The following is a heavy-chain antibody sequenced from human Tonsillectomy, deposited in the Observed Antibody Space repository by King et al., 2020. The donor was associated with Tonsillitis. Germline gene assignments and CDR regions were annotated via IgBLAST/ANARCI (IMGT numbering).Heavy chain of an antibody. CDR3: ARDLRRDLYGMDV. J-gene: IGHJ6*04. V-gene: IGHV3-30-3*01. CDR2: ISYDGSNK. Sequence: QLVQSGGGVVQPGRSLRLSCAASGFTFSSYAMHWVRQAPGKGLEWVAVISYDGSNKYYADSVKGRFTISRDNSKNTLYLQMNSLRAEDTAVYYCARDLRRDLYGMDVWGKGTTVTVSS. D-gene: IGHD3-9*01. CDR1: GFTFSSYA.